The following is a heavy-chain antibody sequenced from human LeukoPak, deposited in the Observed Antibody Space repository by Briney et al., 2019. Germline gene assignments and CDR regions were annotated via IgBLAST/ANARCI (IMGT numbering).Heavy chain of an antibody. CDR1: GGSISSGSYY. CDR2: IYTSGST. CDR3: ARDGYYDILTGYSPGWFDP. D-gene: IGHD3-9*01. J-gene: IGHJ5*02. V-gene: IGHV4-61*02. Sequence: KPSQTLSLTCTVSGGSISSGSYYWSWIRQPAGKGLEWIGRIYTSGSTNYNPSLKSRVTISVDTSKNQFSLRLSSVTAADTAVYYCARDGYYDILTGYSPGWFDPWGQGALVTVSS.